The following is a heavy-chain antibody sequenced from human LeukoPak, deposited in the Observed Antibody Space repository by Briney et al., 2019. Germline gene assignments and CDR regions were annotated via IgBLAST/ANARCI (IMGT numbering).Heavy chain of an antibody. CDR2: IIPIFGTA. CDR3: ARGGLRWPFYYYYMDV. V-gene: IGHV1-69*06. Sequence: SVKVSCKASGGTFSSYAISWVRQAPGQGLEWMGGIIPIFGTANYAQKFQGRVTITADKSTSTAYMELSSLRSEDTAVYYCARGGLRWPFYYYYMDVWGKGTTVTVSS. CDR1: GGTFSSYA. J-gene: IGHJ6*03. D-gene: IGHD4-23*01.